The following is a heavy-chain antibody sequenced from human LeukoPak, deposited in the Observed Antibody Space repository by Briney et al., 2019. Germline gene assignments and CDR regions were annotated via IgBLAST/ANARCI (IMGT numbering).Heavy chain of an antibody. CDR2: INPNSGGT. Sequence: ASVKVSCKASGYTFTGYYMHWVRQAPGQGLEWMGWINPNSGGTNYAQKFQGWVTMTRDTSISTAYVELSRLRSDDTAVYYCARGKWELSSVDYWGQGTLVTVSS. D-gene: IGHD1-26*01. V-gene: IGHV1-2*04. CDR3: ARGKWELSSVDY. CDR1: GYTFTGYY. J-gene: IGHJ4*02.